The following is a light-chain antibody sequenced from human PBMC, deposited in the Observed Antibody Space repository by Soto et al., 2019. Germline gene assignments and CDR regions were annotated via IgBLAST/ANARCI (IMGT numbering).Light chain of an antibody. CDR3: SSYTSSSTRV. CDR1: SSDVGGYNY. J-gene: IGLJ2*01. Sequence: QSVLTQPASVSGSPGQSITISCTGTSSDVGGYNYVSWYQQHPGKAPKLIIYEVSNRPSGVSNRFSGSKSGNTASLTISGLQAEDEADYYCSSYTSSSTRVFGGGTKL. V-gene: IGLV2-14*01. CDR2: EVS.